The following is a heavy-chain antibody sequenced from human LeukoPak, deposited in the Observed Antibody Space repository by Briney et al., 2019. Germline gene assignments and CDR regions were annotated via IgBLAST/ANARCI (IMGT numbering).Heavy chain of an antibody. CDR3: AKDFFRSDDWGAFDI. Sequence: PGGSLRLSCAASGFTFSSYAMSWVRQAPGKGLEWVSTVSGSGGSTYYADSVKGRFTISRDNSKNTLYLQINSLRVEDTAVYYCAKDFFRSDDWGAFDIWGQGTMVTVSS. J-gene: IGHJ3*02. CDR1: GFTFSSYA. CDR2: VSGSGGST. V-gene: IGHV3-23*01. D-gene: IGHD7-27*01.